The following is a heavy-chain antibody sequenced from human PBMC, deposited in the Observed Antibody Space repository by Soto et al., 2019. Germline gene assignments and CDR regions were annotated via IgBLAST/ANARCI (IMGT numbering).Heavy chain of an antibody. CDR3: AADPAPPNYYYSGMDV. CDR1: GFTFTSSA. V-gene: IGHV1-58*01. Sequence: GASVKVSCKASGFTFTSSAVQWVRQARGQRLEWIGWIVVGSGNTNYAQKFQERVTITRDMSTSTAYMELSSLRSEDTAVYYCAADPAPPNYYYSGMDVWGQGNTVTVSS. CDR2: IVVGSGNT. J-gene: IGHJ6*02.